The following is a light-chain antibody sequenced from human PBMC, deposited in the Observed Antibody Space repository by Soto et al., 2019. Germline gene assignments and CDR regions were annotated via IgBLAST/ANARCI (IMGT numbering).Light chain of an antibody. CDR1: SSDVGGYNY. Sequence: QSALTQPRSVSGSPGQSVTISCTGTSSDVGGYNYVSWYQQHPGKAPKLMIYDVSKRPSGVPDRFSGSKSGNTASLTISGLQAEDEDDYYCCSYAGSYRGVFGTGTKVTVL. J-gene: IGLJ1*01. CDR3: CSYAGSYRGV. V-gene: IGLV2-11*01. CDR2: DVS.